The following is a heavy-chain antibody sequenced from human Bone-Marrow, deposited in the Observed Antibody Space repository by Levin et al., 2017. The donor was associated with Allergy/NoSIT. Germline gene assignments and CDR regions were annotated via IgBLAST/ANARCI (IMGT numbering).Heavy chain of an antibody. D-gene: IGHD3-10*01. CDR2: IWYDGSNK. J-gene: IGHJ6*02. CDR3: ARDVASRLLWFYYYGMDV. Sequence: GGSLRLSCAASGFTFSSYGMHWVRQAPGKGLEWVAVIWYDGSNKYYADSVKGRFTISRDNSKNTLYLQMNSLRAEDTAVYYCARDVASRLLWFYYYGMDVWGQGTTVTVSS. CDR1: GFTFSSYG. V-gene: IGHV3-33*01.